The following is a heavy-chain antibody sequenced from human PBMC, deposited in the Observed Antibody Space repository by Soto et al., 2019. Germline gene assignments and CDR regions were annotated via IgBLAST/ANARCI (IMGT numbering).Heavy chain of an antibody. J-gene: IGHJ4*02. Sequence: TGGSLRLSCVASGFSFSSYGFHWVRQAPGKGLEWVALMWYDGSKQYYVDSVKGRFTISRDNSKNTLYLQMNSLRAEDTAVYYCARDPGVTNYYFDYWGQGALVTVSS. D-gene: IGHD4-17*01. CDR2: MWYDGSKQ. CDR1: GFSFSSYG. V-gene: IGHV3-33*01. CDR3: ARDPGVTNYYFDY.